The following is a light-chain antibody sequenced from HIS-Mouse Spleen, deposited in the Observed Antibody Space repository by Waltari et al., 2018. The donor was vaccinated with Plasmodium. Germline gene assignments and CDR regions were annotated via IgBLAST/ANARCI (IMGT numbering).Light chain of an antibody. CDR1: KLGAKY. CDR2: QDS. J-gene: IGLJ2*01. V-gene: IGLV3-1*01. Sequence: SYELTQPPSVSVSPGQTARITCSGDKLGAKYACWYQQKPGQSPVLVIYQDSKRPSGIPERFSGSNSGNTATLTISGTQAMDEADYYCQAWDSSTAWVFGGGTKLTVL. CDR3: QAWDSSTAWV.